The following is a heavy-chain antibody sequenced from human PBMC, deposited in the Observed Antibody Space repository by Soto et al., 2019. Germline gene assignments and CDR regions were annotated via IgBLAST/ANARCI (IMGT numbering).Heavy chain of an antibody. Sequence: QVQLVQSGDEVKKPGASVKVSCKASGYTFTSYDINWVRQAAGQGLEWMGRMSPNSGSTGYAPKFQDRLTMTRDTSISTAYLELSSLRSEDTAVYYCYDLNYWGQGTLVTVSS. D-gene: IGHD3-22*01. CDR3: YDLNY. CDR1: GYTFTSYD. V-gene: IGHV1-8*01. CDR2: MSPNSGST. J-gene: IGHJ4*02.